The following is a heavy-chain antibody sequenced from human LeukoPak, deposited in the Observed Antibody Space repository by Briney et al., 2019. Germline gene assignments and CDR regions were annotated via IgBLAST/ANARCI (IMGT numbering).Heavy chain of an antibody. CDR1: GFTFSSYS. V-gene: IGHV3-21*01. D-gene: IGHD3-10*01. CDR3: AKVVRLGGGDYYYYGMDV. J-gene: IGHJ6*02. CDR2: ISSSSCYI. Sequence: GGSLRLSCSASGFTFSSYSMNWVRQAPGKGLEWVSSISSSSCYIYYADSVKGRFTISRDSAKNSLYLQMNSLRAEDTAVYYCAKVVRLGGGDYYYYGMDVWGQGTTVTVSS.